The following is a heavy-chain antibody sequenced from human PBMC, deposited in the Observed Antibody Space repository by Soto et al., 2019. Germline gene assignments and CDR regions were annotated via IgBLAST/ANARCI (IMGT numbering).Heavy chain of an antibody. CDR2: IDSDGSSA. CDR3: ARGRPYGMDV. J-gene: IGHJ6*02. CDR1: GFTFGSYW. V-gene: IGHV3-74*01. Sequence: SCAASGFTFGSYWMSWVRQAPGKGLVWVSRIDSDGSSATYADSVKGRFTTSRDNAKNTLYLQMSSLRVEDTAVYYCARGRPYGMDVWGQGTTVTVSS.